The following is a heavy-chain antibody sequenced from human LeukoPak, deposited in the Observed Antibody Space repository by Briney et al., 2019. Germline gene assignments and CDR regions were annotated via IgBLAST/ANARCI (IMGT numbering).Heavy chain of an antibody. V-gene: IGHV3-7*01. CDR3: ARAPGYGSGSYSPNWFDP. CDR1: GLYVGRYW. Sequence: GGSLRLSCAASGLYVGRYWMSWVRQAPGEGLEWVANIKQDESEKDYVDSVKGRFTISRDNAKNSLYLQMNSLRAEDTAVYYCARAPGYGSGSYSPNWFDPWGQGTLVTVSS. J-gene: IGHJ5*02. D-gene: IGHD3-10*01. CDR2: IKQDESEK.